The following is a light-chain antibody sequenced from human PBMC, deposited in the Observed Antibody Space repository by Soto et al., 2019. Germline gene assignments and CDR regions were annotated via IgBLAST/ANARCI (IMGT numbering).Light chain of an antibody. CDR3: CSYAGSYTYV. V-gene: IGLV2-11*01. J-gene: IGLJ1*01. CDR1: RSDVGGYNY. CDR2: DVN. Sequence: QSALTQPRSVSGSPGQSVTISCTGTRSDVGGYNYVSWYQQHPGKAPKLMIYDVNKRPSGVPDRFSGSKSGNTASLTISGLQAEDEADYYCCSYAGSYTYVFGTGTQLTVL.